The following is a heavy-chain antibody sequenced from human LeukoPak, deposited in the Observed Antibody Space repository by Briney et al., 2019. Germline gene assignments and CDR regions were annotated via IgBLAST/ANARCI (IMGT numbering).Heavy chain of an antibody. D-gene: IGHD6-19*01. CDR1: GFTFSTYA. V-gene: IGHV3-23*01. CDR2: ISGSGAGT. CDR3: AKEYGSAWFFDY. J-gene: IGHJ4*02. Sequence: GGSLRLSCAASGFTFSTYAMSWVRQAPGKGVEWVSAISGSGAGTYYADSVKGRFTISRDNSKNTLYLQMNSLRAEDTAIYYCAKEYGSAWFFDYWGQGTLVTVSS.